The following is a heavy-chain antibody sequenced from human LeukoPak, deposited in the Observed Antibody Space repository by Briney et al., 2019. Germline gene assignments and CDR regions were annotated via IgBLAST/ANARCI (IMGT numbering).Heavy chain of an antibody. CDR2: IYYSGST. J-gene: IGHJ5*02. CDR3: ARGGGYCSSTSCHNWFDP. D-gene: IGHD2-2*01. Sequence: SETLSLTCTVSGGSISSYYWSWIRQPPGKGLEWIGYIYYSGSTNYNPSLKSRVTISVDTSKNQFSLKLSSVTAADTAVYYCARGGGYCSSTSCHNWFDPWGQGTLVTVSS. V-gene: IGHV4-59*08. CDR1: GGSISSYY.